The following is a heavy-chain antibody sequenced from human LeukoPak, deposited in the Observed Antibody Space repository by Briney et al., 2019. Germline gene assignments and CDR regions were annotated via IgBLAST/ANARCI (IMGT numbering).Heavy chain of an antibody. CDR1: GGTFSSYA. CDR3: ARDVETDCSSTSCYYNWFGP. Sequence: SVKVSCKASGGTFSSYAISWVRQAPGQGLEWMGRIIPIFGIANYAQKFQGRVTITADKSTSTAYMELSSLRSEDTAVYYCARDVETDCSSTSCYYNWFGPWGQGTLVTVSS. D-gene: IGHD2-2*01. CDR2: IIPIFGIA. V-gene: IGHV1-69*04. J-gene: IGHJ5*02.